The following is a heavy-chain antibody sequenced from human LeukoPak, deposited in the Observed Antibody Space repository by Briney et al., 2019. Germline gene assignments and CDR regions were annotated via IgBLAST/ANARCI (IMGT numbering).Heavy chain of an antibody. CDR2: ISGSGGIT. D-gene: IGHD6-19*01. Sequence: GGSLRLSCAASGFTFSSYAIYWVRQAPGKGLEWVSGISGSGGITYFADPVKGRFTISGDNSKNTVYLRMNSLRVEDTAVYYCAKTTTGYSSGRYPGWPVDYWGQGTLVTVSS. CDR1: GFTFSSYA. V-gene: IGHV3-23*01. CDR3: AKTTTGYSSGRYPGWPVDY. J-gene: IGHJ4*02.